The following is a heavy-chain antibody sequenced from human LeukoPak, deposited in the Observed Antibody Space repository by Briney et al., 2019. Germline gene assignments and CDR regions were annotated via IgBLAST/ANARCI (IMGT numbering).Heavy chain of an antibody. J-gene: IGHJ3*02. D-gene: IGHD6-6*01. CDR2: INPKSGGT. V-gene: IGHV1-2*02. CDR3: ATSLVPNPDDAFDI. CDR1: RYIFTGYH. Sequence: ASVKVSCKASRYIFTGYHIHWIRQAPGQGLEWMGMINPKSGGTDYAQQFQGRVTMTRDTSISTAYMDLSRLTSDDTAVYYCATSLVPNPDDAFDIWGQGTVVFVSS.